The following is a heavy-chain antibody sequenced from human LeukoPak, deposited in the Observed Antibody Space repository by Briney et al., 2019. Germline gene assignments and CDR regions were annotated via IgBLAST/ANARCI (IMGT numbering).Heavy chain of an antibody. V-gene: IGHV3-49*04. CDR1: GFTFIGYA. CDR2: IRSQAYGGTI. D-gene: IGHD2-2*01. J-gene: IGHJ3*02. Sequence: GGSLRLSCAGSGFTFIGYAMSWVRQAPGKGLEWLGFIRSQAYGGTIEYAASVKGRFSISRDNSKSIADLQINSLKTEDTAVYYCARGGDFGVPAPLGIDAFDIWGQGTMVTVSS. CDR3: ARGGDFGVPAPLGIDAFDI.